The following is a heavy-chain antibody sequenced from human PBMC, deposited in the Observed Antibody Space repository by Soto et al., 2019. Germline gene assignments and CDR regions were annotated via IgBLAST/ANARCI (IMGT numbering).Heavy chain of an antibody. V-gene: IGHV3-23*01. CDR1: GFSFSSYA. Sequence: EEQLLESGGGLVQPGGSLRLSCAASGFSFSSYAMTWVRQAPGKGLECVSAFSDGGSNTYYTDSVKGRFTISRDNSKNTLYLQMNSLRAEDTAVYYCARVGATEGNYYYGMDVWGQGTTVTVSS. J-gene: IGHJ6*02. CDR3: ARVGATEGNYYYGMDV. D-gene: IGHD1-26*01. CDR2: FSDGGSNT.